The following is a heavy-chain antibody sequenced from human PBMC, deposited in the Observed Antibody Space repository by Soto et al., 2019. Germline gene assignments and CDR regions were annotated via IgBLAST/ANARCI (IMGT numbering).Heavy chain of an antibody. CDR3: AKSLLFVDHAYMDV. V-gene: IGHV1-69*02. J-gene: IGHJ6*03. CDR1: GGSFISYT. Sequence: QVQLVQSGAEVKKPGSSVKVSCEASGGSFISYTFTWVRQAPGQGLEWMGRIIPIQGRANYALKLQDRVTITADRSTKTVYMEVRSLRPEDTAVYYCAKSLLFVDHAYMDVWGKGTPVTVSS. CDR2: IIPIQGRA. D-gene: IGHD2-21*01.